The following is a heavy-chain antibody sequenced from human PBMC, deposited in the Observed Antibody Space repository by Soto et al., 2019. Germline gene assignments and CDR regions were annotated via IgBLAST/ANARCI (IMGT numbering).Heavy chain of an antibody. CDR2: INVDGIGT. Sequence: EVQLVESGGGLVQPGGSLRLSCAASGFTFSGSWMHWVRQAPGKGLVWVSRINVDGIGTSNADFVKGRFTISRDDAKNTLFLQMNGLRAEDTAVYYCARGIFGSGTANDYWGQGTLVTVSS. J-gene: IGHJ4*02. V-gene: IGHV3-74*01. CDR3: ARGIFGSGTANDY. CDR1: GFTFSGSW. D-gene: IGHD3-10*01.